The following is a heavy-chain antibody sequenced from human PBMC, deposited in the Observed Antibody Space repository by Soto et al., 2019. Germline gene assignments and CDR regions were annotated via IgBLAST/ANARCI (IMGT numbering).Heavy chain of an antibody. CDR2: ISYDGSNK. Sequence: PGGSLRLSCAASGFTFSSYAMHWVRQAPGKGLEWVAVISYDGSNKYYADSAKGRFTISRDNSKNTLYLQMNSLRAEDTAVYYCASPSPYDRNLDYYYYYGMDVWGQGTTVTVSS. V-gene: IGHV3-30-3*01. CDR1: GFTFSSYA. J-gene: IGHJ6*02. CDR3: ASPSPYDRNLDYYYYYGMDV. D-gene: IGHD3-9*01.